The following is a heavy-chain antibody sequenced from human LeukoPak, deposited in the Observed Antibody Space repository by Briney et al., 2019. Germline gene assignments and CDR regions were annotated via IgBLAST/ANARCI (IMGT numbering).Heavy chain of an antibody. D-gene: IGHD1-1*01. CDR2: IYTSGST. J-gene: IGHJ4*02. V-gene: IGHV4-61*02. Sequence: SQTLSLTCTVSGGSISSGSYYWSWIRQPAGKGLEWIGRIYTSGSTNYNPSLKSRVTISIDTSKNQFSLKLSSVTAADTAVYYCVRRRWASSNVDYWGQGTLVTVSS. CDR1: GGSISSGSYY. CDR3: VRRRWASSNVDY.